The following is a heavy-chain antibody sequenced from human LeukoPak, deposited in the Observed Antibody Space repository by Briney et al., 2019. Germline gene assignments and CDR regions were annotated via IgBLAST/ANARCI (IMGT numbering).Heavy chain of an antibody. Sequence: TGGSLRLSCEASGFTFTNYGMSWVRQAPGKGLEWVANIKQDGSEKYYVDSVKGRFTISRDNAKNSLYLQMNSLRAEDTAVYYCARASGYSSGWPATPYYYYYYMDVWGKGTTVTISS. CDR2: IKQDGSEK. CDR3: ARASGYSSGWPATPYYYYYYMDV. J-gene: IGHJ6*03. D-gene: IGHD6-19*01. CDR1: GFTFTNYG. V-gene: IGHV3-7*01.